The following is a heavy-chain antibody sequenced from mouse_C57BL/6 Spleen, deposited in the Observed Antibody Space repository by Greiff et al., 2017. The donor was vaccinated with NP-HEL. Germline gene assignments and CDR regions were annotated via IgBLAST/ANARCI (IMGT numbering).Heavy chain of an antibody. J-gene: IGHJ2*01. CDR3: ARYPNKITTVFDY. Sequence: EVQLQQSGPELVKPGASVKISCKASGYSFTGYYMNWVKQSPEKSLEWIGEINPSTGGTTYNQKFKAKATLTVDKSSSTAYMQLKSLTSEDSAVYYCARYPNKITTVFDYWGQGTTLTVSS. CDR1: GYSFTGYY. D-gene: IGHD1-1*01. CDR2: INPSTGGT. V-gene: IGHV1-42*01.